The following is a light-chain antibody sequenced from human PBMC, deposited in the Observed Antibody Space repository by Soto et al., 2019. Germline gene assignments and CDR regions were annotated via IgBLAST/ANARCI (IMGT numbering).Light chain of an antibody. J-gene: IGLJ1*01. Sequence: QSALTQPRSVSGSPGQSVTISCTGTSSDVGGYNSVSWYQQYPGKAPKLMIYDVSKRPSGVPDRFSGSNSGNTASLTISGLRAEDEGDFYCCSDAGSYVCGTGTKLTVL. CDR3: CSDAGSYV. CDR1: SSDVGGYNS. CDR2: DVS. V-gene: IGLV2-11*02.